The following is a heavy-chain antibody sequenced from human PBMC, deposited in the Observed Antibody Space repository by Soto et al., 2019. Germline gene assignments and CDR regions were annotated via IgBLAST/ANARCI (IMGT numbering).Heavy chain of an antibody. CDR2: IYYSGST. D-gene: IGHD6-13*01. CDR3: ARDRQAAASDFGMDV. J-gene: IGHJ6*02. CDR1: GGSVSSGSYY. V-gene: IGHV4-61*01. Sequence: QVQLQESGPGLVKPSETLSLTCTVSGGSVSSGSYYWSWIRQPPGKGLEWIGYIYYSGSTNYNPSLKSRVPISVDTSKNQFSLKLSSVTAADTAVYYCARDRQAAASDFGMDVWGQGTTVTVSS.